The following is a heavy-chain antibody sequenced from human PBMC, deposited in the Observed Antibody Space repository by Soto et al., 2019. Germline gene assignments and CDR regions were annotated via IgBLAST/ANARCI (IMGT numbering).Heavy chain of an antibody. CDR1: GFSFPDYD. CDR2: VGRFGNT. Sequence: LRLSCGGSGFSFPDYDMNWVRQTPGKGLEWVAAVGRFGNTYYRDSVRGRFTISRDDSRNTVYLQMNRLRVEDTAVYFCAKEGRLRSPAGDYFDSWAQGSLVTVSS. D-gene: IGHD3-10*01. CDR3: AKEGRLRSPAGDYFDS. V-gene: IGHV3-23*01. J-gene: IGHJ4*02.